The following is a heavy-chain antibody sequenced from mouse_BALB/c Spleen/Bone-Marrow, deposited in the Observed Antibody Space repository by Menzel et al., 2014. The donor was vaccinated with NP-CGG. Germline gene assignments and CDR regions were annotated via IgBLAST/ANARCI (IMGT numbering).Heavy chain of an antibody. CDR3: AGCYDYRYYAMDY. Sequence: VQLKESGPGLVKPSQSLSLTCTVTGYSITSDYAWNWIRQFPGNKLEWMGYISYSGSTSYNPSLKSRISITRDTSKNQFFLQLNSVTTEDTATYYCAGCYDYRYYAMDYWGQGTSVTVSS. V-gene: IGHV3-2*02. CDR2: ISYSGST. CDR1: GYSITSDYA. J-gene: IGHJ4*01. D-gene: IGHD2-4*01.